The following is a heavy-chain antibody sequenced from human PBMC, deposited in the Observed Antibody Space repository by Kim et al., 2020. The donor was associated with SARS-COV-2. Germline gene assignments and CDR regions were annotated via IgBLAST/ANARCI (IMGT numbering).Heavy chain of an antibody. CDR2: INHSGST. D-gene: IGHD3-22*01. Sequence: SETLSLTCAVYGGSFSDYYWTWIRQPPGKGLEWVGEINHSGSTNYNPSSKSRVTISVDPSKNQFCLNLRTVTAADTAGEYCAGGVRTFSMRLVVINAQTYYLDSWGQGTLVTVSS. CDR1: GGSFSDYY. CDR3: AGGVRTFSMRLVVINAQTYYLDS. V-gene: IGHV4-34*01. J-gene: IGHJ4*02.